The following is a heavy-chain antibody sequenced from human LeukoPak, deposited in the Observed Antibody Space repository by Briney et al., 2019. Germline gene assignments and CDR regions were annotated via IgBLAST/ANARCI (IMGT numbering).Heavy chain of an antibody. D-gene: IGHD2-15*01. Sequence: PSQTLSLTCNVSGDSISSGSYYWTWIRQPAGKGLEWIGRIYTTGSTNYNPSLKSRVTVSVDTSKNQFSLKLTSVTAADTAVYYCARFPGSAEYRHYYYMDVWGKGTTVTVSS. J-gene: IGHJ6*03. CDR1: GDSISSGSYY. CDR3: ARFPGSAEYRHYYYMDV. V-gene: IGHV4-61*02. CDR2: IYTTGST.